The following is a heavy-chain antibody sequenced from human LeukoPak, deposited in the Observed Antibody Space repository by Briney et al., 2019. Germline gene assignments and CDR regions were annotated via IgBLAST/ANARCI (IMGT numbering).Heavy chain of an antibody. D-gene: IGHD1-14*01. CDR3: ARDLHWNQLGL. V-gene: IGHV3-74*01. CDR1: GFTFSINW. CDR2: INTDASST. J-gene: IGHJ4*02. Sequence: GGSLRLSCAAAGFTFSINWVSWFRQAPGKGLVWVSRINTDASSTTSADFVKGRFTISRDNAKSTLYLQMDSLRAEDTAVYYCARDLHWNQLGLWGQGTLVTVSS.